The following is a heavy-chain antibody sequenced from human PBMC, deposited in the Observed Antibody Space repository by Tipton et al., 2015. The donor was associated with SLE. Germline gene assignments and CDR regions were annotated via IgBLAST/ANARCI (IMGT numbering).Heavy chain of an antibody. J-gene: IGHJ4*02. Sequence: VQLVQSGPEVKKPGASVKVSCKASGYSFTSFDINWVRQATGQGLERMGWMNPNSGNTAYAQKFQARVTMTRDTSISTAYMELSSLRSEDTAVYHCARSPPQLVCDYGGQGALVTVPS. CDR3: ARSPPQLVCDY. CDR1: GYSFTSFD. D-gene: IGHD3-10*01. CDR2: MNPNSGNT. V-gene: IGHV1-8*01.